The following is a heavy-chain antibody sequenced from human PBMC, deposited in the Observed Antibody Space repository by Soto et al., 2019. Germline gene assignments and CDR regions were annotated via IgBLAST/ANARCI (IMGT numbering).Heavy chain of an antibody. Sequence: EVQLVESGGGLVKPGGSLRLSCAASGITFSSYSMNWVRQAPGKGLEWVSSISSTGTYIDYADSVKGRFTISRDNAKNSLVLQMDSLRAEDAALYYCASDTTPYSSSSQAFEMWGQGTMVTFSS. CDR1: GITFSSYS. CDR2: ISSTGTYI. V-gene: IGHV3-21*01. D-gene: IGHD6-6*01. CDR3: ASDTTPYSSSSQAFEM. J-gene: IGHJ3*02.